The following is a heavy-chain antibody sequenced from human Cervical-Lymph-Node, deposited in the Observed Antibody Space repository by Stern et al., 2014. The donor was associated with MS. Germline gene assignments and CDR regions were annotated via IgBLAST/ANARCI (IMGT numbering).Heavy chain of an antibody. D-gene: IGHD3-10*01. CDR1: GFTCSTYA. CDR2: VSYDGTQR. V-gene: IGHV3-30-3*01. J-gene: IGHJ4*02. Sequence: VQLVESGGGVVQPGRSLSLYCVVSGFTCSTYAMHWVRQAPGKGLEWVAFVSYDGTQRNSTDSVKARFTISRDNSKNTLYLHMNSLRDEDTAVYFCARGGRGVGLEYWGQGALVTVSS. CDR3: ARGGRGVGLEY.